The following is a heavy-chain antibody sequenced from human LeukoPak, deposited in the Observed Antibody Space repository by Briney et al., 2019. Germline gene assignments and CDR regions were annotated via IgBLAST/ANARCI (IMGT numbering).Heavy chain of an antibody. CDR2: IWYDGSNK. CDR1: GFTFSSYG. V-gene: IGHV3-33*01. Sequence: PGGSLRLSCAASGFTFSSYGMHWVRQAPGKGLEWVAVIWYDGSNKYYADSVKGRFTISRDNSKNTLYLQMNSLRAEDTAVYYCAREIAAAGNKQFDYWGQGTLVTVSS. J-gene: IGHJ4*02. CDR3: AREIAAAGNKQFDY. D-gene: IGHD6-13*01.